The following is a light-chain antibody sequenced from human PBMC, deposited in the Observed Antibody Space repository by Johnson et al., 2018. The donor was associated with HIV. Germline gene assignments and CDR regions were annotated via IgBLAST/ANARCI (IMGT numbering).Light chain of an antibody. CDR1: SSNIGNNY. Sequence: HSVLTQPPSVSAAPGQTVTISCSGSSSNIGNNYVSWYQQLPGTVPKLLIYDNNKRPSGIPDRFSGSKSGTSATLGITGLQTGDEADYYCGTWDSSLSAYVFGNGTKATVL. CDR3: GTWDSSLSAYV. J-gene: IGLJ1*01. V-gene: IGLV1-51*01. CDR2: DNN.